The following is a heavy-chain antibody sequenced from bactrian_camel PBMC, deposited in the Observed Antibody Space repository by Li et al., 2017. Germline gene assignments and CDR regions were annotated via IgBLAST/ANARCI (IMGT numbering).Heavy chain of an antibody. J-gene: IGHJ4*01. CDR1: GHTGRMYG. CDR2: LASDGST. Sequence: HVQLVESGGGLVQAGGSLRLSCGSSSGHTGRMYGMAWFRLAPGEEREGVVALASDGSTWYADSVKGRFTISKDDLKDTLYLQMNNLQPEDTAMYHCAADQYCPRQIRDFGMGDVPLKLTYRGQGTQVTVS. CDR3: AADQYCPRQIRDFGMGDVPLKLTY. D-gene: IGHD3*01. V-gene: IGHV3S57*01.